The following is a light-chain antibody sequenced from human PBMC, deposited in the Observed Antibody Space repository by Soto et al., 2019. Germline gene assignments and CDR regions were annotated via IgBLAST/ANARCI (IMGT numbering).Light chain of an antibody. CDR2: KAS. V-gene: IGKV1-5*03. Sequence: DIQMTQSPSTLSASVVDRVTITCRASQSISSWLAWYQQKPGKAPKLLIYKASSLESGVPSRFSGSGSATEFTLTISSLQPDDFATYYCQQYSTYPWTFGQGTKVDIK. CDR1: QSISSW. J-gene: IGKJ1*01. CDR3: QQYSTYPWT.